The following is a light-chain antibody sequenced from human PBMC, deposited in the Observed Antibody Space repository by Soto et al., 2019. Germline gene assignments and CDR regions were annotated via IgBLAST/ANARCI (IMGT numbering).Light chain of an antibody. Sequence: QSVLTQPASVSGSPGESITISCTGTSGDIGSYNRVSWYQQHPGKAPKLIIYEVTDRPSGVSNRFSGSKSGNTASLTISGIQAEDEAEYYCRSYTNINRGPCVFGNGSKVTV. CDR3: RSYTNINRGPCV. J-gene: IGLJ1*01. CDR2: EVT. V-gene: IGLV2-14*01. CDR1: SGDIGSYNR.